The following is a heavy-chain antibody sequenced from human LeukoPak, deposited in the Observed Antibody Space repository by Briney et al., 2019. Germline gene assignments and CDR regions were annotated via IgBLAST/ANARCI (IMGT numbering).Heavy chain of an antibody. CDR1: GGSISSYY. CDR2: IYYSGST. D-gene: IGHD3-10*01. V-gene: IGHV4-59*01. J-gene: IGHJ4*02. CDR3: ARVSDQGGYLWFGELFFDY. Sequence: SEILSLTCTVSGGSISSYYWSWIRQPPGKGLEWIGYIYYSGSTNYSPSLKSRVTISVDTSKNQFSLKLSSVTAADTAVYYCARVSDQGGYLWFGELFFDYWGQGTLVTVSS.